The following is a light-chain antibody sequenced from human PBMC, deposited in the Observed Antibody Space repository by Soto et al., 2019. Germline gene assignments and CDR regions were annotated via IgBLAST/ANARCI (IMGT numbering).Light chain of an antibody. CDR3: ETWDSNTVV. CDR1: SGHSSYI. V-gene: IGLV4-60*03. J-gene: IGLJ2*01. Sequence: QLVLTQPSSASASLGSSVKLTCTLSSGHSSYIIAWHQQQPGKAPRYLMKLEGSGSYNKGSGVPDRFSGSSSGADRYLTISNLQSEDEADYYCETWDSNTVVFGGGTKVTVL. CDR2: LEGSGSY.